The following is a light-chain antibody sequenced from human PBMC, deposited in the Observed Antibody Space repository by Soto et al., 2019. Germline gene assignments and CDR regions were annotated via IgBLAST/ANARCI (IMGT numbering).Light chain of an antibody. Sequence: EIVLTQSPGTLSLSPGARATLSCRASQSLSSSYLAWYQQKPGQAPRLLIYGASSRATGIPDRFSGSGSGTDFTLTISRREPEDFAVDYCHQYDSSPETFGRGTKLEIK. CDR1: QSLSSSY. V-gene: IGKV3-20*01. CDR2: GAS. CDR3: HQYDSSPET. J-gene: IGKJ2*01.